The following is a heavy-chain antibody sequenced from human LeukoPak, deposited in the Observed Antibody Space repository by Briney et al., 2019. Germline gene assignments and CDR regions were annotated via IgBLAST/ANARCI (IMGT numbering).Heavy chain of an antibody. CDR1: GGSISSYY. CDR3: AREPYGSGTFDY. CDR2: IYYSGST. V-gene: IGHV4-59*01. J-gene: IGHJ4*02. D-gene: IGHD3-10*01. Sequence: SETLSLTCTVSGGSISSYYWSWLRQPPGKGLEWIGYIYYSGSTNYNPSLKSRVTISVDTSKNQFSLKLSSVTAADTAEYYCAREPYGSGTFDYWGQGTLVTVSA.